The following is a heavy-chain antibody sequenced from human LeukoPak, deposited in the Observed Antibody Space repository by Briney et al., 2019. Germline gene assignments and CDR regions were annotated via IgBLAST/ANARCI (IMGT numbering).Heavy chain of an antibody. CDR1: GYTFTSYG. J-gene: IGHJ4*02. V-gene: IGHV1-18*01. Sequence: GASVKVSCKASGYTFTSYGISWVRQAPGQGLEWMGWISAYNGNTNYAQKLQGRVTMTTDASTSTAYMELRSLRSDDTAVYYCARVSMVRGPYYFDYWGQGTLVTVSS. CDR2: ISAYNGNT. CDR3: ARVSMVRGPYYFDY. D-gene: IGHD3-10*01.